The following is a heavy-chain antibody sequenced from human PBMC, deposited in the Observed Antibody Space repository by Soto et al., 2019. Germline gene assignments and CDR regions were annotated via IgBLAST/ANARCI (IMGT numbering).Heavy chain of an antibody. Sequence: EVQLVESGGGLVQPGGSLRLSFAASGFSFDSFSMDRVRQAPGKGLEWVSYISSGSGSIYYADSVKGRFTISRDNAANSLPLQMNSLRAEDAAVYYCAKLTGGSSWHPLDSWGQGTVVTVSS. CDR2: ISSGSGSI. V-gene: IGHV3-48*04. CDR1: GFSFDSFS. D-gene: IGHD6-13*01. CDR3: AKLTGGSSWHPLDS. J-gene: IGHJ4*02.